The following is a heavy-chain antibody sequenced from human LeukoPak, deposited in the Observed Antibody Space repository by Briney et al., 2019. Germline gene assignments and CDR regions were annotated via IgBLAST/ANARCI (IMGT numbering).Heavy chain of an antibody. D-gene: IGHD1-26*01. CDR2: IYSSGST. Sequence: SETLSLTCTVSGGSISSSSYYWGWIREPPGKGLEWIGSIYSSGSTYYNASLQSRVTISIETSKNQISLRLNSVTAADTAIYYCAKSGGYGLIDYWGQGTLVTVSS. CDR1: GGSISSSSYY. J-gene: IGHJ4*02. CDR3: AKSGGYGLIDY. V-gene: IGHV4-39*01.